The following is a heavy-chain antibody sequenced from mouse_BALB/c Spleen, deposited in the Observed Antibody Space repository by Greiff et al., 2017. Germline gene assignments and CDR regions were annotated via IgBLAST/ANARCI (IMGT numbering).Heavy chain of an antibody. D-gene: IGHD1-1*01. CDR2: ISYSGST. CDR3: ARGYGSSPAWFAY. Sequence: DVKLVESGPGLVKPSQSLSLTCTVTGYSITSDYAWNWIRQFPGNKLEWMGYISYSGSTSYNPSLKSRISITRDTSKNQFFLQLNSVTTEDTATYYCARGYGSSPAWFAYWGQGTLVTVSA. V-gene: IGHV3-2*02. CDR1: GYSITSDYA. J-gene: IGHJ3*01.